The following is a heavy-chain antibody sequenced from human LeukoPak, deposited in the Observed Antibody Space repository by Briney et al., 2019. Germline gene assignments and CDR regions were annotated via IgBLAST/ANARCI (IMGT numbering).Heavy chain of an antibody. CDR1: GFTFSSYG. Sequence: GGSLRLSCAASGFTFSSYGMHWVRQAPGKGLEWVAVILNDGSQEKYADSVKGRFTISRDNSKNTLFLQMNSLRAEDTAVYYCARDYEQQLVLYGMDVWGQGTTVTVSS. D-gene: IGHD6-13*01. V-gene: IGHV3-33*01. CDR3: ARDYEQQLVLYGMDV. CDR2: ILNDGSQE. J-gene: IGHJ6*02.